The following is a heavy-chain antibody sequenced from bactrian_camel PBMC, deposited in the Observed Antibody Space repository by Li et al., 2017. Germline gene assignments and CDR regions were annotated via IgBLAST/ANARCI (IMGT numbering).Heavy chain of an antibody. D-gene: IGHD6*01. CDR1: GFTFSSYA. J-gene: IGHJ6*01. CDR2: INSGGGST. V-gene: IGHV3S31*01. Sequence: VQLVESGGGLVQPGGSLRLSCAASGFTFSSYAMSWVRQAPGKGLEWVSAINSGGGSTYYADSVKGRFTISRDNAKNTLYLQMNSLKPEDTGMYYCAVATEALVLDGPMFGYWGQGTQVTVS. CDR3: AVATEALVLDGPMFGY.